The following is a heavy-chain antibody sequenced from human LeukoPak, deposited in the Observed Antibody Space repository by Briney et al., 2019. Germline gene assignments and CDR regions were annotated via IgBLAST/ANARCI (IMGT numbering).Heavy chain of an antibody. D-gene: IGHD6-13*01. J-gene: IGHJ4*02. CDR1: GFTFSSYS. V-gene: IGHV3-21*01. CDR3: ARVMQLVHLLDY. Sequence: GGSLRLSCAASGFTFSSYSMNWVRQAPGRGLEWVSSISSSSSYIYYADSVKGRFTISRDNAKNSLYLQMNSLRAEDTAVYYCARVMQLVHLLDYWGQGTLVTVSS. CDR2: ISSSSSYI.